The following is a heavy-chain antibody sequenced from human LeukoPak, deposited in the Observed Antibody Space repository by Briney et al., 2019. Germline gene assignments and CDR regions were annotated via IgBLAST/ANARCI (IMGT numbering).Heavy chain of an antibody. V-gene: IGHV3-21*01. CDR3: AREVYCSGGSCSDY. D-gene: IGHD2-15*01. CDR2: ISSSSSYI. Sequence: GGSLRLSCAASGFTFITYAMSWVRQAPGKWLEWVSSISSSSSYIYYADSVKCRFTISRDNAKNSLYLQMNSLRAEDTAVYYCAREVYCSGGSCSDYWGQGTLVTVSS. CDR1: GFTFITYA. J-gene: IGHJ4*02.